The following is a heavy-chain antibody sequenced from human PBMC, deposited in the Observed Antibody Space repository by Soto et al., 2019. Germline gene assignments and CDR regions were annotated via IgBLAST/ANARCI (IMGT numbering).Heavy chain of an antibody. D-gene: IGHD3-22*01. CDR1: GFTFSSYG. J-gene: IGHJ6*02. CDR3: AKDSYSYYDSSGYPYYYYGMDV. CDR2: ISYDGSNK. Sequence: QVQLVESGGGVVQPGRSLRLSCAASGFTFSSYGMHWVRQAPGKGLEWVAVISYDGSNKYYADSVKGRFTISRDNSKNTLYQQMKSLRAEDTAVYYCAKDSYSYYDSSGYPYYYYGMDVWGQGTTVTVSS. V-gene: IGHV3-30*18.